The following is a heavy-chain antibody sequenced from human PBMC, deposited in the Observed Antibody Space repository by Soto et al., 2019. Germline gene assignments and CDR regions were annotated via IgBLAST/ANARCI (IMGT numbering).Heavy chain of an antibody. D-gene: IGHD3-10*01. J-gene: IGHJ4*02. V-gene: IGHV1-69*05. Sequence: SVKVSCKASGGTFSSYAISWVRQAPGQGLEWMGGIIPIFGTANYAQKFQGRFTISRDIFKNMLYLQMKNLRAEDTAVYYCARDFRLMVGGAGFDYWGQGISVTVSS. CDR1: GGTFSSYA. CDR3: ARDFRLMVGGAGFDY. CDR2: IIPIFGTA.